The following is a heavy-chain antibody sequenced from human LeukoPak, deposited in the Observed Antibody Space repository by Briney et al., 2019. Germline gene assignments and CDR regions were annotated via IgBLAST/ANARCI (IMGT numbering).Heavy chain of an antibody. V-gene: IGHV3-48*01. CDR2: ISSSSSTI. Sequence: GGSLRLSCTASGFTFSSYVMTWVRQAPGKGLEWVSYISSSSSTIYYADSVKGRFTISRDNAKNSLYLQMNSLRAEDTAVYYCARDSQAYDFWSGGGFDYWGQGTLVTVSS. CDR3: ARDSQAYDFWSGGGFDY. D-gene: IGHD3-3*01. J-gene: IGHJ4*02. CDR1: GFTFSSYV.